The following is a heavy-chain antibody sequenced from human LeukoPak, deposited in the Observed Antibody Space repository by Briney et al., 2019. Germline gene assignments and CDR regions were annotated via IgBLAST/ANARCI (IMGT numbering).Heavy chain of an antibody. CDR2: IWSDGSNK. CDR1: GFTFSSYG. CDR3: ARDPTYYDILTGYYNFFAFDI. J-gene: IGHJ3*02. V-gene: IGHV3-33*01. D-gene: IGHD3-9*01. Sequence: GGSLRLSCAASGFTFSSYGMHWVRQVPGKGLEWVAVIWSDGSNKYYADSVKGRFTISRDNSKNTLYLQMSSLRAEDTAVYYCARDPTYYDILTGYYNFFAFDIWGQGTMVTVSS.